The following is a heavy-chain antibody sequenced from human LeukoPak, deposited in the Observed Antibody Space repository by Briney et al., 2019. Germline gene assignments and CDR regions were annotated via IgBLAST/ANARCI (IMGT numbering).Heavy chain of an antibody. V-gene: IGHV6-1*01. CDR2: TYYRSKWYN. D-gene: IGHD3-10*01. Sequence: SQTLSLTCAISGDSVSSNSAAWNWIRPSPSRGLEWLGRTYYRSKWYNDYAVSVKSRITINPDTSKNQFSLQLNSVTPEDTAVYYCAREATVRGVIIHYYFDYWGQGTLVTVSS. CDR1: GDSVSSNSAA. J-gene: IGHJ4*02. CDR3: AREATVRGVIIHYYFDY.